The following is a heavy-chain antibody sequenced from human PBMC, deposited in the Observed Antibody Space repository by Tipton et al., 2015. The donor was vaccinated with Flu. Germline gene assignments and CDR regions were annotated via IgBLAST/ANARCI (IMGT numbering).Heavy chain of an antibody. J-gene: IGHJ3*02. V-gene: IGHV3-30*04. D-gene: IGHD1-7*01. Sequence: SLRLSCAASGFTFSSHAIHWVRQAPGKGLEWVTVISDDGYNKYYTDSVKGRFTISRDNSKNTVYLQMDSLRAEDTAVYYCARDEFSSGTTGAFDMWGQVTMVTVSA. CDR3: ARDEFSSGTTGAFDM. CDR1: GFTFSSHA. CDR2: ISDDGYNK.